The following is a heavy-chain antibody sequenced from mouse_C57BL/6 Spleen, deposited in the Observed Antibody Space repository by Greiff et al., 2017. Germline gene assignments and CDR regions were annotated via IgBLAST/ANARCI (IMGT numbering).Heavy chain of an antibody. J-gene: IGHJ4*01. CDR1: GYSFTDYN. CDR3: ARSGEFTTVVAPYAMDY. Sequence: VQLKESGPELVKPGASVKISCKASGYSFTDYNMNWVKQSNGKSLEWIGVINPNYGTTSYNQKFKGKATLTVDQSSSTAYMQLNSLTSEDSAVYYCARSGEFTTVVAPYAMDYWGQGTSVTVSS. V-gene: IGHV1-39*01. CDR2: INPNYGTT. D-gene: IGHD1-1*01.